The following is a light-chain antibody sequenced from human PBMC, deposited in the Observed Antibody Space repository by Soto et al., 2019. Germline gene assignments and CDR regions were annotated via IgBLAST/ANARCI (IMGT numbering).Light chain of an antibody. V-gene: IGLV1-44*01. CDR1: SSNIGGNP. Sequence: QSVLAQPPSASGTPGQRVTISCSGSSSNIGGNPVNWYQHLPGTAPKLLIYSNNQRPSGFPDRFSGSKSGTSASLAISVLQSDDEADDYCASWDDSLDGYVFGPGTKLTVL. CDR3: ASWDDSLDGYV. CDR2: SNN. J-gene: IGLJ1*01.